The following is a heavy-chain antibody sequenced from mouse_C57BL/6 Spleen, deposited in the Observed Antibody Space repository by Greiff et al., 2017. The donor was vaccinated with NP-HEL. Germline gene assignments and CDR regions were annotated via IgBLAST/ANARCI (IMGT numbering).Heavy chain of an antibody. J-gene: IGHJ2*01. CDR1: GYAFSSYW. V-gene: IGHV1-80*01. Sequence: VKLQESGAELVKPGASVKISCKASGYAFSSYWMNWVKQRPGKGLEWIGQIYPGDGDTNYNGKFKGKATLTADKSSSTAYMQLSSLTSEDSAVYFCARYYDYDGDYFDYWGQGTTLTVSS. CDR2: IYPGDGDT. CDR3: ARYYDYDGDYFDY. D-gene: IGHD2-4*01.